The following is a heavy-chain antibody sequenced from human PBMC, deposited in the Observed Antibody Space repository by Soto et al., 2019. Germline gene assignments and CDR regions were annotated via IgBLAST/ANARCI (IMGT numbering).Heavy chain of an antibody. V-gene: IGHV4-31*03. Sequence: PSETLSLPCTVSGGSISSGGYYWSWIRQHPGKGLEWIGYIYYSGSTYYNPSLKSRVTISVDTSKNQFSLKLSSVTAADTAVYYCARLSRSSYSFVYWGQGTLVTVSS. CDR2: IYYSGST. CDR1: GGSISSGGYY. CDR3: ARLSRSSYSFVY. J-gene: IGHJ4*02. D-gene: IGHD6-6*01.